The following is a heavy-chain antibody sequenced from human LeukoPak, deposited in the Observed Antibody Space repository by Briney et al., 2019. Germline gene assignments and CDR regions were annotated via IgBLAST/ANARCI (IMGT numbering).Heavy chain of an antibody. J-gene: IGHJ4*02. CDR3: AKDSSVPPRFLEWLSQFDY. CDR2: ISGSGGST. V-gene: IGHV3-23*01. CDR1: GFTFSSYA. Sequence: GGSLRLSCAASGFTFSSYAMSWVRQAPGKGLEWVSAISGSGGSTYYADSVKGRFTISRDNSKNTLYLQMNSLRAEDTAVYYCAKDSSVPPRFLEWLSQFDYWGQGTLVTVSS. D-gene: IGHD3-3*01.